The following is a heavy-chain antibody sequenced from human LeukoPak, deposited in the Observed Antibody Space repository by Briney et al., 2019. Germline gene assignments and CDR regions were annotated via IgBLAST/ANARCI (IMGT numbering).Heavy chain of an antibody. CDR3: ERDLAYCSSTSCYRYNWFDP. V-gene: IGHV1-69*04. D-gene: IGHD2-2*02. CDR2: IIPILGIA. Sequence: ASVKVSCKASGGTFSSYAISWVRQAPGQGLEWMGRIIPILGIANYAQKFQGRVTITADKSTSTAYMELSSLRSEDTAVYYCERDLAYCSSTSCYRYNWFDPWGQGTLVTVSS. J-gene: IGHJ5*02. CDR1: GGTFSSYA.